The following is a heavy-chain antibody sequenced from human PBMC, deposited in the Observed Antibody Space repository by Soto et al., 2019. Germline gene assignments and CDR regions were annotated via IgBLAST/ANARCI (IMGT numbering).Heavy chain of an antibody. CDR2: ISYSGSS. CDR1: AVSISNDGYF. Sequence: SETLSLTCTVSAVSISNDGYFWTWIRQRPGKGPEWIGYISYSGSSFSNPALRSRLTISVDTSKNQFSLKLSSVTAADTAVYYCASATLRFPSGMDVWGQGTTVTVSS. J-gene: IGHJ6*02. D-gene: IGHD5-12*01. CDR3: ASATLRFPSGMDV. V-gene: IGHV4-31*03.